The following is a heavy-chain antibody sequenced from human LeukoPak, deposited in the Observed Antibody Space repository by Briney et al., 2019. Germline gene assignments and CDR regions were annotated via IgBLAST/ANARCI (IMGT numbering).Heavy chain of an antibody. V-gene: IGHV4-39*01. J-gene: IGHJ3*02. Sequence: KPSETLSLTCTVSGGSINNGRYYWAWIRQPPGKGLEWIGTTYYSGSTYYNPSLKSRVTISVDRSRDEFSLNLYSVTAADTAVYFCARHLSPVTLLEPFDIWGQGTMVTVSS. CDR1: GGSINNGRYY. CDR2: TYYSGST. CDR3: ARHLSPVTLLEPFDI. D-gene: IGHD5-18*01.